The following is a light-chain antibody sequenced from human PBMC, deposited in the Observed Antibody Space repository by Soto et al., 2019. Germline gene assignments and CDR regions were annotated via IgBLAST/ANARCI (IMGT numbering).Light chain of an antibody. J-gene: IGLJ1*01. Sequence: QSVLTQPPSASGTPGQMVAISCSGSSSNIGSNTVTWYQQLPGTAPKLLIYSTSQRSSGVPGRFSGSKSGASASLSISGLQSEDEADYYCAAWDDRLDVYVFGTGTKVTVL. V-gene: IGLV1-44*01. CDR2: STS. CDR3: AAWDDRLDVYV. CDR1: SSNIGSNT.